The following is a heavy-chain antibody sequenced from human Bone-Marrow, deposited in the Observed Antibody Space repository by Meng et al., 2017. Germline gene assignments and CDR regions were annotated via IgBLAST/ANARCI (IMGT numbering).Heavy chain of an antibody. Sequence: ASVKVSCKASGYTFTSYAMHWVRQAPGQRLEWMGWINAGNGNTKYSQKFQGRVTITRDTSASTAYMELSSLRSEDTAVYYCAREGAIQEYDFWSGLTANYYGMDVWGQGTTVTVSS. CDR1: GYTFTSYA. V-gene: IGHV1-3*01. J-gene: IGHJ6*02. CDR2: INAGNGNT. D-gene: IGHD3-3*01. CDR3: AREGAIQEYDFWSGLTANYYGMDV.